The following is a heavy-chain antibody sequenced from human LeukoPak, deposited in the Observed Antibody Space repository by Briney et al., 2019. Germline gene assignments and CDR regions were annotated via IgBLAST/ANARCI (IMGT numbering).Heavy chain of an antibody. D-gene: IGHD1-26*01. CDR2: ITNSGNSK. CDR1: EFTFSSYS. Sequence: GGSLRLSCAASEFTFSSYSMNWVRQAPGKGLEWVSYITNSGNSKSYADSVKGRFTISRDNAKNSLYLQMNSLRAEDTALYYCAKVEASGSYHDAFDIWGQGTMVTVSS. CDR3: AKVEASGSYHDAFDI. J-gene: IGHJ3*02. V-gene: IGHV3-48*04.